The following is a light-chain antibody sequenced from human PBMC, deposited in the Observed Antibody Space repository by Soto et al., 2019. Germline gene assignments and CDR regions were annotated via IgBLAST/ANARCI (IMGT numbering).Light chain of an antibody. V-gene: IGKV1-12*01. CDR3: QQANSFPRT. J-gene: IGKJ2*01. Sequence: DIQMTRPRHSVSDLEEEGAPISCRATRGVGGCLAWYQQKQGKAPKLLIYPSSSLQSGVPSRFSGSGSGTDFTLTISSLQPEDFATYYCQQANSFPRTFGQGTKLEIK. CDR2: PSS. CDR1: RGVGGC.